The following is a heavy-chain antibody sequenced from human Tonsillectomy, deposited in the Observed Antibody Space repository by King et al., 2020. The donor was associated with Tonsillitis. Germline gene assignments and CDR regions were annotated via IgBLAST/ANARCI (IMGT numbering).Heavy chain of an antibody. Sequence: QLQESGPGLVKPSETLSLTCTVSGGSISSYYWSWIRQPPGKGLEWIGYIYYSGSTNYNPSLKSRVTISVDTSKNQFSLKLTSVTAADTAVYYCARSGATTYWAGSPYYGMDVWGQGTTVTVSS. CDR3: ARSGATTYWAGSPYYGMDV. J-gene: IGHJ6*02. CDR1: GGSISSYY. CDR2: IYYSGST. V-gene: IGHV4-59*01. D-gene: IGHD2-8*02.